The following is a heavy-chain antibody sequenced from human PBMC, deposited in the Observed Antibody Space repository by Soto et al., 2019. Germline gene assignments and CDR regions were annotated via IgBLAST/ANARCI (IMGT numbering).Heavy chain of an antibody. D-gene: IGHD4-17*01. V-gene: IGHV4-34*09. CDR2: INHSGST. CDR1: GGSFSGYY. J-gene: IGHJ4*02. CDR3: ARGSGYGDYPPKF. Sequence: PSETLSLTCAVYGGSFSGYYWSWIRQPPGKGLEWIGEINHSGSTNYNPSLKSRVTISVDTSKNQFSLKLSSVTAADTAVYYCARGSGYGDYPPKFWGQGTLVTVSS.